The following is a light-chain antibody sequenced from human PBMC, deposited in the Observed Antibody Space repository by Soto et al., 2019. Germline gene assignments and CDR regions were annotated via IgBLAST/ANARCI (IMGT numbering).Light chain of an antibody. CDR2: GAS. V-gene: IGKV3-15*01. CDR3: QQYGSSPWT. Sequence: EIVMTQSPATLSVSPGERVTLSCRASQTVGSNFAWYQQKPGQAPRLLIYGASTRATGIPARLSGSGSGTDFTLTISRLEPEDFAVYYCQQYGSSPWTFGQGTKVDIK. CDR1: QTVGSN. J-gene: IGKJ1*01.